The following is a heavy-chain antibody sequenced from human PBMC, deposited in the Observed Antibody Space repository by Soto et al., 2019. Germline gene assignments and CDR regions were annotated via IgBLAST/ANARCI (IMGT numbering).Heavy chain of an antibody. D-gene: IGHD6-6*01. CDR1: GFTFSSYW. Sequence: GGSLRLPWAAAGFTFSSYWMSWVRQAPGKGLEWVANIKQDGSEKYYVDSVKGRFTISRDNAKNSLYLQMNSLRAEDTAVYYCARARQQRVLNRGQGTLVTGPS. CDR3: ARARQQRVLN. CDR2: IKQDGSEK. J-gene: IGHJ4*02. V-gene: IGHV3-7*05.